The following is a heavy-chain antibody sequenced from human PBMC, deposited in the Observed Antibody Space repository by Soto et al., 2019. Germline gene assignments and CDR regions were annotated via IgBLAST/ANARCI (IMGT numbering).Heavy chain of an antibody. CDR3: GRVPAAAAGICIDH. CDR1: GDSVGSRTSY. CDR2: IHDDGSIT. V-gene: IGHV3-74*01. Sequence: VQLQESGPGLVKPSETLSLTCTVSGDSVGSRTSYWSWIRQPPGKGLVWVARIHDDGSITNYADSVNGRFTISRDNAKNTLYLQMNSLRAEDTAVYYCGRVPAAAAGICIDHWGQGILVTVSS. J-gene: IGHJ4*02. D-gene: IGHD6-13*01.